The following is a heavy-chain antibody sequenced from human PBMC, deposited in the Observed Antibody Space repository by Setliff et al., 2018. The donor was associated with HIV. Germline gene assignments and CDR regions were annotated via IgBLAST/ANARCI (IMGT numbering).Heavy chain of an antibody. D-gene: IGHD3-22*01. CDR1: GYTSSGYY. Sequence: ASVKVSCKASGYTSSGYYLHWVRRAPGQGLEWMGWINPNSGATNYAQNFQGRVTMTRDTSISTAFMDLSRLTSHDTAMYYCARGAYYYDTSGYPRDPFDLWGQGTMVTVSS. CDR3: ARGAYYYDTSGYPRDPFDL. J-gene: IGHJ3*01. V-gene: IGHV1-2*02. CDR2: INPNSGAT.